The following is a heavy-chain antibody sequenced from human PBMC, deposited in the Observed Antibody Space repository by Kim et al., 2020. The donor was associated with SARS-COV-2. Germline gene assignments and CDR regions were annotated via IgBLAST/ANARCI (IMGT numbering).Heavy chain of an antibody. Sequence: GGSLRLSCAASGFTFSSYAMSWVRQAPGKGLEWVSAISGSGGSTYYADSVKGRFTISRDNSKNTLYLQMNSLRAEDTAVYYCAKAGVLWFGDDWYFDLWGRGTLVTVSS. J-gene: IGHJ2*01. CDR2: ISGSGGST. CDR1: GFTFSSYA. D-gene: IGHD3-10*01. V-gene: IGHV3-23*01. CDR3: AKAGVLWFGDDWYFDL.